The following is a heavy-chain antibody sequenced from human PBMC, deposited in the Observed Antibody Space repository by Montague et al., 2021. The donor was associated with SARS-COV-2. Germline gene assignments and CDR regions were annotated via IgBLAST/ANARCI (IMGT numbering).Heavy chain of an antibody. CDR1: GDSVSSNIAT. V-gene: IGHV6-1*01. CDR3: ARAYCGGDCYFYWYFDL. D-gene: IGHD2-21*02. J-gene: IGHJ2*01. CDR2: TYYRSKWYN. Sequence: CAISGDSVSSNIATWNWIRQSPSRGLEWLGRTYYRSKWYNDYAVSVKSRVIISPDTSNNRISLQLNSVTPEDTAVYYCARAYCGGDCYFYWYFDLWGRGTLVTVSS.